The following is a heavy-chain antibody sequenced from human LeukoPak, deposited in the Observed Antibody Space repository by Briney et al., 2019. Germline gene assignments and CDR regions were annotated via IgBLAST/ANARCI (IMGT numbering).Heavy chain of an antibody. CDR1: GFTFSSYA. V-gene: IGHV3-23*01. D-gene: IGHD3-3*01. CDR2: ISGSGGST. Sequence: GGSLRLSCAASGFTFSSYAMSWVRQAPGKGLEWVSAISGSGGSTYYADSVKGRFTISRDNSKNTLYLQMNSLRAEDTAVYYSAKVVFWSGYPTGGFDPWGQGTLVTVSS. CDR3: AKVVFWSGYPTGGFDP. J-gene: IGHJ5*02.